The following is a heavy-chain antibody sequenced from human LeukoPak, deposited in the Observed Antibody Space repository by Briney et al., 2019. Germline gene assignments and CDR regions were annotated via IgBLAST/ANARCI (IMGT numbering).Heavy chain of an antibody. CDR2: INPNSGGT. CDR3: ARPHPDHDAFDI. J-gene: IGHJ3*02. V-gene: IGHV1-2*02. CDR1: GYTFTGYY. Sequence: SVKVSCKASGYTFTGYYMHWVRQAPGQGLEWMGWINPNSGGTNYAQKFQGRVTMTRDTSISTAYMELSRLRSDDTAVYYCARPHPDHDAFDIWGQGTMVTVSS.